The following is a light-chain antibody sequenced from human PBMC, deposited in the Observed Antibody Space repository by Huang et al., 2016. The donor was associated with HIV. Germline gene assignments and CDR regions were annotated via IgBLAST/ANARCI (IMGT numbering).Light chain of an antibody. J-gene: IGKJ1*01. CDR1: QSLLYTPNNRTY. CDR2: WAS. V-gene: IGKV4-1*01. Sequence: DIVMTQSPDSVTVSLGERATINCKSTQSLLYTPNNRTYLAWYQQKPRQPPKLLIHWASTREAGVPDRFRGSGSATTFSLTIDNLQPEDVGLYYCQQYFSSPTFGPGTRV. CDR3: QQYFSSPT.